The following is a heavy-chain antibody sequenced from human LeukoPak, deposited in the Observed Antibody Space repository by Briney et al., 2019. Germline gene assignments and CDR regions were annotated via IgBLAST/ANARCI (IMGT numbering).Heavy chain of an antibody. Sequence: SETLSLTCTVSGGSISSYYWSWIRQPPGKGLEWIGYIYYSGSTNYKPSLKSRVTITIDTSENQFSLKLSSVTAADTAVYYCARQRGRWDSFDYWGQGTLVTVSS. CDR3: ARQRGRWDSFDY. CDR2: IYYSGST. D-gene: IGHD1-26*01. V-gene: IGHV4-59*08. CDR1: GGSISSYY. J-gene: IGHJ4*02.